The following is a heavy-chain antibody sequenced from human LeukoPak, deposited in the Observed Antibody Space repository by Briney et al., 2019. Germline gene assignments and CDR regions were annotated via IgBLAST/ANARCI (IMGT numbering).Heavy chain of an antibody. V-gene: IGHV3-7*04. Sequence: GGSLRLSCAASGFTFSSYRMSWVRQAPGKGLEWVANIKQDGSEEYYVDSVKGRFTISRDNAKNSLYLQMNSLRAEDTAVYYCARVVTDFYWYFDLWGRGTLVTVSS. D-gene: IGHD2-21*02. CDR1: GFTFSSYR. J-gene: IGHJ2*01. CDR2: IKQDGSEE. CDR3: ARVVTDFYWYFDL.